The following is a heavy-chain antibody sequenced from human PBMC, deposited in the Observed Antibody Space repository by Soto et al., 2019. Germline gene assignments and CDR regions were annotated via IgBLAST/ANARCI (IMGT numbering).Heavy chain of an antibody. V-gene: IGHV3-30*18. J-gene: IGHJ6*02. CDR3: AKGLLAVAGDYYYGMDV. CDR2: ISYDGSNK. CDR1: GFTFSSYG. Sequence: GGSLRLSCAASGFTFSSYGMHWVRQAPGKELEWVAVISYDGSNKYYADSVKGRFTISRDNSKNTLYLQMNSLRAEDTAVYYCAKGLLAVAGDYYYGMDVWGQGTTVTVSS. D-gene: IGHD6-19*01.